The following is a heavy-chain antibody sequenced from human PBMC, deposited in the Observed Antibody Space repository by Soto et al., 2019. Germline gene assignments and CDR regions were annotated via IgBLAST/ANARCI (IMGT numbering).Heavy chain of an antibody. J-gene: IGHJ4*02. D-gene: IGHD3-16*01. CDR2: ISSSSSYI. CDR1: GFTFSSYS. V-gene: IGHV3-21*01. Sequence: EVQLVESGGGLVKPGGSLRLSCAASGFTFSSYSMNWVRQAPGKGLEWVSSISSSSSYIYYADSVKGRFTISRDNAKNSLYLQMNSVRAEDTAVNYCASSLNRYEYIWGSYEGGRDYWGQGTLVTVSS. CDR3: ASSLNRYEYIWGSYEGGRDY.